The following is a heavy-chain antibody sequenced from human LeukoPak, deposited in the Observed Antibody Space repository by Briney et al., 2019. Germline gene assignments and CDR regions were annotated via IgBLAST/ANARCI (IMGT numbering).Heavy chain of an antibody. D-gene: IGHD6-25*01. V-gene: IGHV4-30-4*08. J-gene: IGHJ5*02. CDR1: GGSISSGDYY. CDR3: ARGRRRDWFDP. Sequence: SQTLSLTCTVSGGSISSGDYYWSWIRQPPGKGLEWIGYIYYSGSTYYNPPLKSRVTISVDTSENQFSLKLSSVTAADTAVYYCARGRRRDWFDPWGQGTLVTVSS. CDR2: IYYSGST.